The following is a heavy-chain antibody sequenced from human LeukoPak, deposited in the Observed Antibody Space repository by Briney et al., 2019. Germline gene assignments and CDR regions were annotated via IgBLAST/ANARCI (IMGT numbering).Heavy chain of an antibody. J-gene: IGHJ4*02. Sequence: GASVKVSCKASGYNFTGYYMHWVRQAPGQGLEWMGWINPNSGGTKFAQKFQGRVSMTRDTSIGTAYLELCRLRSDDTAVYYCAKDYYDSSGYAFDYWGQGTLVTVSS. CDR3: AKDYYDSSGYAFDY. CDR2: INPNSGGT. CDR1: GYNFTGYY. D-gene: IGHD3-22*01. V-gene: IGHV1-2*02.